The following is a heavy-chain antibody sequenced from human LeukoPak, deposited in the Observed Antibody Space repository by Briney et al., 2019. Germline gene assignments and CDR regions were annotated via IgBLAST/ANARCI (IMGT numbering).Heavy chain of an antibody. V-gene: IGHV1-69*05. CDR3: ARGLALETHSVTRNWFDP. Sequence: SVKVSCKASGGTFSSYAISWVRQAPGQGLEWMGGIIPIFGTANYAQKFQGRVTITTDESTSTAYMELSSLRSEDTAVYYCARGLALETHSVTRNWFDPWGQGTLVTVSS. CDR1: GGTFSSYA. J-gene: IGHJ5*02. D-gene: IGHD4-17*01. CDR2: IIPIFGTA.